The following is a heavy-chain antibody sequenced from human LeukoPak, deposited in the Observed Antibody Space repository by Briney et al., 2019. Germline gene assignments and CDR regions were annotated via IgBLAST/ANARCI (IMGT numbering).Heavy chain of an antibody. D-gene: IGHD4-23*01. CDR1: GFAFSNYW. V-gene: IGHV3-7*01. Sequence: PGGSLRLSCAASGFAFSNYWMSWVRQPPGKGLEWVASINLDGSEKYYVDPVKGRFTISRDNAKHSLFLQINSLRAEDTALYYCARVNGGTRFDPWGQGSLVTVSS. CDR3: ARVNGGTRFDP. CDR2: INLDGSEK. J-gene: IGHJ5*02.